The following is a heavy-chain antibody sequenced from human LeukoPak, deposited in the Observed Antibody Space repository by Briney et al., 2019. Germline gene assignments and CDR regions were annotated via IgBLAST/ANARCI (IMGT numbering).Heavy chain of an antibody. CDR3: AKDGPAGRVWTIYYMDV. CDR2: ISGSDGGT. V-gene: IGHV3-23*01. Sequence: PGGSLRLSCAASGFTFANYAMSWVRQAPGKGLEWVSSISGSDGGTDYADSVKGRFTISRDNSKNTLSLHMNSLRDEDTAVYYCAKDGPAGRVWTIYYMDVWGKGTTVTVSS. J-gene: IGHJ6*03. D-gene: IGHD3-3*01. CDR1: GFTFANYA.